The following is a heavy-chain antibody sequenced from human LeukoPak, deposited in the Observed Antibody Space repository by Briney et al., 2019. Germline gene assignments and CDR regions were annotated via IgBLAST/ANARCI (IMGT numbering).Heavy chain of an antibody. CDR3: ARAVMVWGVMGYYYMDV. J-gene: IGHJ6*03. CDR2: IKQDGSEK. CDR1: GFTFSSYW. Sequence: GGSLRLSCAASGFTFSSYWMSWVRQAPGKGLEWVANIKQDGSEKYYVDSVKGRFTISRDNAKNSLYLQMNSLRVEDTAVYYCARAVMVWGVMGYYYMDVWGKGTTVTVSS. V-gene: IGHV3-7*04. D-gene: IGHD3-10*01.